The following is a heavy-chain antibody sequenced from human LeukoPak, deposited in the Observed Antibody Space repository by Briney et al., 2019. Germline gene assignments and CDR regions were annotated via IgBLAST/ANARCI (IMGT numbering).Heavy chain of an antibody. D-gene: IGHD5-18*01. J-gene: IGHJ4*02. CDR2: IRSKGNSYAT. CDR3: TARSDTYGHFDY. V-gene: IGHV3-73*01. CDR1: GFSFSDST. Sequence: GGSLKLSCAASGFSFSDSTIHWVRQASGTGLEWVARIRSKGNSYATSYAASVKGRFTISRDDSKNTAYLQINSLKTEDWAIYYCTARSDTYGHFDYWGQGTLVTVSS.